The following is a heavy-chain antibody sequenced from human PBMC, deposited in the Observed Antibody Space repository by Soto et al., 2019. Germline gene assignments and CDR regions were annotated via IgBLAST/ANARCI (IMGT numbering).Heavy chain of an antibody. J-gene: IGHJ4*02. CDR2: INGDGRGT. CDR3: ARAPDYRRNSGPGDY. Sequence: EVQLVESGGGLVQPGGSLRLSCAASGFTFSHYCIHWARQVPGKGLVWVSRINGDGRGTHYADSVNGRFTISRDNAKNTASLQMNSLRVEDTGFYYCARAPDYRRNSGPGDYLGKGTLVTVSS. V-gene: IGHV3-74*01. CDR1: GFTFSHYC. D-gene: IGHD4-17*01.